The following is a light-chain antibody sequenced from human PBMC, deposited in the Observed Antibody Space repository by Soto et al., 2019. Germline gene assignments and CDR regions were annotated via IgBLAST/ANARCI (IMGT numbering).Light chain of an antibody. Sequence: DIQMTQSPSSLSASVGDRVTITCRASRGIENFLAWYQQKPGKAPKLLIYGASTLQSGVSSRVRGSGSGTEFILTINNLQPEDVEPYYCQTYSKAPWTFGQGTKG. CDR2: GAS. J-gene: IGKJ1*01. CDR1: RGIENF. V-gene: IGKV1-27*01. CDR3: QTYSKAPWT.